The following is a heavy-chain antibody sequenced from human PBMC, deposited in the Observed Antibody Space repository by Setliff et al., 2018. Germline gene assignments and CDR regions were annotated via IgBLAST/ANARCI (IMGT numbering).Heavy chain of an antibody. CDR2: IYTSGGT. CDR1: GDSMNDNH. CDR3: ARGVSGVSWTPRY. V-gene: IGHV4-4*08. J-gene: IGHJ4*02. D-gene: IGHD6-25*01. Sequence: SETLSLTCTVSGDSMNDNHWTWMRQPPGKGLEWIGYIYTSGGTNYNPSLKGRVTISVDMTENQFSLILRSVVAADTAVYYCARGVSGVSWTPRYWGRGTLVTVSS.